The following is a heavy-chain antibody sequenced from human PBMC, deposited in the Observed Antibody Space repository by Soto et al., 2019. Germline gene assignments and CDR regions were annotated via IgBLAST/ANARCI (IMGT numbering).Heavy chain of an antibody. V-gene: IGHV1-69*01. Sequence: QVQLVQSGAEVKKPGSSVKVSCKASGGTFSSYAISWVRQAPGQGLEWMGGIIPIFGTANYAQKFQGRVTITADESTSTAYMELSSLRSEDTAVYYCASPDLAYCGGDCVRNPGGGPFDIWGQGTMVTVSS. D-gene: IGHD2-21*02. CDR2: IIPIFGTA. J-gene: IGHJ3*02. CDR1: GGTFSSYA. CDR3: ASPDLAYCGGDCVRNPGGGPFDI.